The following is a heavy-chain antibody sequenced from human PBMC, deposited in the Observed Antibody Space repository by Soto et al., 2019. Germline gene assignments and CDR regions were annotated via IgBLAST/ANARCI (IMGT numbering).Heavy chain of an antibody. CDR3: ARVVRITIFGVVIPDAFDI. CDR1: GYTFTSYG. J-gene: IGHJ3*02. V-gene: IGHV1-18*01. Sequence: ASVKVSCKASGYTFTSYGISWVRQAPGQGLEWMGWISAYNGNTNYAQKLQGRVTMTTDTSTSTAYMELRSLRSADTAVYYCARVVRITIFGVVIPDAFDIWGQGTMVTVSS. CDR2: ISAYNGNT. D-gene: IGHD3-3*01.